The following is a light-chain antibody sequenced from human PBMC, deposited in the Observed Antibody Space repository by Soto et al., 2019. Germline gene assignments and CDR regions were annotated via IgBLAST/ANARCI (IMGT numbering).Light chain of an antibody. J-gene: IGKJ1*01. CDR1: QSVSSSY. CDR2: GAS. Sequence: ESVLPQSPGSLSFSPGERATLSCRASQSVSSSYLAWYQQKPGQAPRLLIYGASSRATGIPDRFSGSGSGTDFTLTISRLEPEDFAVYYCQQYGSSPETFGQGTKVDIK. CDR3: QQYGSSPET. V-gene: IGKV3-20*01.